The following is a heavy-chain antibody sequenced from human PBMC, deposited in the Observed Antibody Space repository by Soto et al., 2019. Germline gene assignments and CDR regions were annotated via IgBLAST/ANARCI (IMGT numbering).Heavy chain of an antibody. D-gene: IGHD1-1*01. J-gene: IGHJ6*02. CDR2: ISYDGSNK. Sequence: QVQLVESGGGVVQPGRSLRLSCAASGFTFSSYGMHWVRQAPGKGLEWVAVISYDGSNKYYADSVKGRFTISRDNSKNTLYVQMNSLRAEDTAVYYCAKVATTTYGMDVWGQGTTVTVSS. CDR1: GFTFSSYG. V-gene: IGHV3-30*18. CDR3: AKVATTTYGMDV.